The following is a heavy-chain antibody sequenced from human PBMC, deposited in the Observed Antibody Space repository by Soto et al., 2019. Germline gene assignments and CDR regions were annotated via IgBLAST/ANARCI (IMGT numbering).Heavy chain of an antibody. D-gene: IGHD3-16*01. J-gene: IGHJ3*02. Sequence: RQPPGKGLEWIGSIYYSGSTYYNPSLKSRVTISVDKSKNQFSLKLSSVTAADTAVYYRARGLLGNWGSNAFDIWGQGTMVT. CDR3: ARGLLGNWGSNAFDI. V-gene: IGHV4-39*07. CDR2: IYYSGST.